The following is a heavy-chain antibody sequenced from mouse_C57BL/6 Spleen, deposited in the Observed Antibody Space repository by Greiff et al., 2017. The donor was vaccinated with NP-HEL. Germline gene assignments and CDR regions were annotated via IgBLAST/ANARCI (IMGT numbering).Heavy chain of an antibody. V-gene: IGHV1-69*01. CDR1: GYTFTSYW. Sequence: VQLQQPGAELVMPGASVKLSCKASGYTFTSYWMHWVKQRPGQGLEWIGEIDPSDGYTNYNQKFKGKSTLTVDKSSSTAYMQLSSLTSEDSAVYYCARWADGGRQIDYWGQGTTLTVSS. J-gene: IGHJ2*01. D-gene: IGHD3-2*01. CDR2: IDPSDGYT. CDR3: ARWADGGRQIDY.